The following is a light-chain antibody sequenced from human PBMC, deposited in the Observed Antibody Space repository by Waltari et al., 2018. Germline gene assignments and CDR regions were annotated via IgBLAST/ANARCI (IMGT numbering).Light chain of an antibody. CDR1: SPNIGAGYD. CDR2: VNR. V-gene: IGLV1-40*01. Sequence: QSVLTQPPSVSGAPGQRVTISCTGSSPNIGAGYDVHWYQHFPGTAPKPLTRYQQLPENAPKLLIYVNRNRPSGVPDRSSGSKSGTAASLAITGLQAEDEADYYCQSYDRSQRVVFGGGTKLTVL. J-gene: IGLJ2*01. CDR3: QSYDRSQRVV.